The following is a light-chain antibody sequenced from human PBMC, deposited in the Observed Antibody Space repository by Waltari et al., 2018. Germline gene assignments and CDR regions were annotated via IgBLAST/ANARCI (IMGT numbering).Light chain of an antibody. CDR1: NLGTKY. J-gene: IGLJ3*02. CDR2: QDN. Sequence: SYEVTQPPSVSVSPGHTARITCSGNNLGTKYACWHQQKPGQSPVLVIYQDNKRPSGIPERFSGFNSGNTATLTISGTQAMDEADYYCQAWDSGSGVVFGGGTKLTVL. CDR3: QAWDSGSGVV. V-gene: IGLV3-1*01.